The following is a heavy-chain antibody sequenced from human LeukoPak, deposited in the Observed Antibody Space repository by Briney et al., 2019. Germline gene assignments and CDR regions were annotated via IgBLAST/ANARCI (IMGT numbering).Heavy chain of an antibody. CDR2: IWYDGSKK. J-gene: IGHJ6*04. CDR3: ARTPCTGGRCYSGDYYYGMDV. CDR1: AFIFSNYG. V-gene: IGHV3-33*01. Sequence: GGFLRLSCAASAFIFSNYGMHWVRQAPGKGLEWVTGIWYDGSKKYYVDSVKGRFTISRDNSNNTLFLQMNSLRAEDTAVYYCARTPCTGGRCYSGDYYYGMDVWGKGTTVTVSS. D-gene: IGHD2-15*01.